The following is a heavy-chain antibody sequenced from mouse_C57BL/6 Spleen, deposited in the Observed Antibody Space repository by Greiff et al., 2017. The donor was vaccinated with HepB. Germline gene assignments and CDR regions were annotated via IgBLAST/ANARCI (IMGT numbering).Heavy chain of an antibody. Sequence: EVKLQESGPGLVKPSQSLSLTCSVTGYSITSGYYWNWIRQFPGNKLEWMGYISYDGSNNYNPSLKNRISITRDTSKNQFFLKLNSVTTEDTATYYCATTAQAFYFDYWGQGTTLTVSS. CDR3: ATTAQAFYFDY. D-gene: IGHD3-2*02. CDR1: GYSITSGYY. J-gene: IGHJ2*01. V-gene: IGHV3-6*01. CDR2: ISYDGSN.